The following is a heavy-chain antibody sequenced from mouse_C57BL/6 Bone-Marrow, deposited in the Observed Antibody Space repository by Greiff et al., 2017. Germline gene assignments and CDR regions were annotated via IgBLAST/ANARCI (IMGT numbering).Heavy chain of an antibody. V-gene: IGHV5-4*01. CDR3: ASSSDGYYGY. Sequence: EVHLVESGGGLVKPGGSLKLSCAASGFTFSSYAMSWVRQTPEKRLEWVATISDGGSYTYYPDNVKGRFTISRDNAKNNLYLQMSHLKSEDTAMYYCASSSDGYYGYWGQGTTLTVSS. CDR1: GFTFSSYA. CDR2: ISDGGSYT. J-gene: IGHJ2*01. D-gene: IGHD2-3*01.